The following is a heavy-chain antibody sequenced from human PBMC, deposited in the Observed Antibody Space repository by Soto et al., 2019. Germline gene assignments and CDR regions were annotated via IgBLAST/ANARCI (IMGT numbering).Heavy chain of an antibody. CDR1: GFTFSSYG. D-gene: IGHD6-6*01. J-gene: IGHJ6*02. CDR2: IWYDGSNK. Sequence: PGGSLRLSCAAYGFTFSSYGMHWVRQAPGKGLEWVAVIWYDGSNKYYADSVKGRFTISRDNSKNTLYLQMNSLRPEDTAVYYCARDQVAARGSRYYGMDVWGQGTTVTVS. V-gene: IGHV3-33*01. CDR3: ARDQVAARGSRYYGMDV.